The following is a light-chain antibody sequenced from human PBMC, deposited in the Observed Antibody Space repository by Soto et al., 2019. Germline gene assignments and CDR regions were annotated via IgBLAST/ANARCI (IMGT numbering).Light chain of an antibody. Sequence: DFHMTPSPSSLSASVRDRVTITCQASQNINNYLNWYQQKPGRAPKLLIYDASNLEAGVPSRFRGSGSGTDFTFTISRLQPDDSATYYCQPYENLPTFGQGTLMEI. CDR1: QNINNY. V-gene: IGKV1-33*01. J-gene: IGKJ5*01. CDR2: DAS. CDR3: QPYENLPT.